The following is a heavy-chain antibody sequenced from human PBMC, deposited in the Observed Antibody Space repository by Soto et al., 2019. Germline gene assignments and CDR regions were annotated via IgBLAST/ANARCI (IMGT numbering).Heavy chain of an antibody. CDR1: GFTFSSYA. D-gene: IGHD3-10*01. J-gene: IGHJ4*02. Sequence: EVQLLESGGGLVQPGGSLRLSCAASGFTFSSYAMSWVRQAPGKGLEWVSAISGSGGSTYYADSVKGRFTISRDNFKNTLYLQMNSLRAEDSAVYNCASVVPLYSGSGHPAFDDWGEGTLVTV. CDR2: ISGSGGST. CDR3: ASVVPLYSGSGHPAFDD. V-gene: IGHV3-23*01.